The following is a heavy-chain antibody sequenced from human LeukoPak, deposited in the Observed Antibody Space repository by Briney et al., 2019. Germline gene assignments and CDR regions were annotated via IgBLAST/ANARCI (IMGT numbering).Heavy chain of an antibody. CDR2: INPNSGGT. V-gene: IGHV1-2*02. J-gene: IGHJ5*02. D-gene: IGHD4-17*01. CDR1: GYTLTELS. Sequence: ASVKVSCKVSGYTLTELSMHWVRQAPGQGLEWMGWINPNSGGTNYAQKFQGRVTMTRDTSISTAYMELSRLRSDDTAVYYCASLYGDYDRWFDPWGQGTLVTVSS. CDR3: ASLYGDYDRWFDP.